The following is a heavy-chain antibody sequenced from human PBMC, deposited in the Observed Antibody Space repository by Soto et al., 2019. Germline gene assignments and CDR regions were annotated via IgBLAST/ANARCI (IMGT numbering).Heavy chain of an antibody. Sequence: PGGSLRLSCAASGFTFSSYAMHWVRQAPGTGLEWVALIWYDGNNKYNADSVKGRFTISRDNSKNTLFLQMNNLRAEDTAVYYCARGLGGTRGYNWLDPWGQGTLVTVSS. J-gene: IGHJ5*02. CDR1: GFTFSSYA. V-gene: IGHV3-33*01. CDR3: ARGLGGTRGYNWLDP. D-gene: IGHD3-16*01. CDR2: IWYDGNNK.